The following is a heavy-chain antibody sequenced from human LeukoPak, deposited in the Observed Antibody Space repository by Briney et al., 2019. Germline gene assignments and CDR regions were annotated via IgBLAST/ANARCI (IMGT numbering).Heavy chain of an antibody. V-gene: IGHV3-72*01. CDR1: GFTFSDHD. CDR3: TSLVGANL. D-gene: IGHD1-26*01. J-gene: IGHJ4*02. Sequence: GGSLRLSCAASGFTFSDHDMDWVRQAPGKGLEWVGRIRNKANSYSTEYAASVKGRFTISRDDSKNSLYLQMNSLRTEDTAAYFRTSLVGANLWGQGTLVTVSS. CDR2: IRNKANSYST.